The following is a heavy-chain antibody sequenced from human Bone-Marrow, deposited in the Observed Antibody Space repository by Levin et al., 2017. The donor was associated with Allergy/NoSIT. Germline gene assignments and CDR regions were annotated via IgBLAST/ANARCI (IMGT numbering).Heavy chain of an antibody. CDR3: AKSSISSGYYRPSGWFDP. D-gene: IGHD3-22*01. CDR2: ISGSGGST. CDR1: GFTFSSYA. J-gene: IGHJ5*02. V-gene: IGHV3-23*01. Sequence: PGGSLRLSCAASGFTFSSYAMSWVRQAPGKGLEWVSAISGSGGSTYYADSVKGRFTISRDNSKNTLYLQMNSLRAEDTAVYYCAKSSISSGYYRPSGWFDPWGQGTLVTVSS.